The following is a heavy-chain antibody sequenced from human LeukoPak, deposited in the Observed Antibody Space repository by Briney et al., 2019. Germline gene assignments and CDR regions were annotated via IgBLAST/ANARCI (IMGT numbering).Heavy chain of an antibody. V-gene: IGHV3-23*01. CDR1: GFTFSSYT. CDR2: ISPSGDIT. D-gene: IGHD3-22*01. Sequence: GGSLRLSCAASGFTFSSYTVAWVRQRPGKGLDWVSTISPSGDITQYADSVRGHFTISRDNSESTLFLQMTSLRAEDTAVYYCARKSSGHYPFDCWGQGALVTVSS. CDR3: ARKSSGHYPFDC. J-gene: IGHJ4*02.